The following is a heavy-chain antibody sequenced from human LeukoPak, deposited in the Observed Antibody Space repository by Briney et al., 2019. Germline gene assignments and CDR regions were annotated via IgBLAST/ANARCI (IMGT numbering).Heavy chain of an antibody. D-gene: IGHD3-3*01. CDR1: GYTFTSYG. CDR3: ARDSLLRGYDFWSGYYTLMFDY. CDR2: ISAYNGNT. V-gene: IGHV1-18*01. J-gene: IGHJ4*02. Sequence: ASVKVSCKASGYTFTSYGISWVRQAPGQGLEWMGWISAYNGNTNYAQKLQGRVTMTTGTSTSTAYMELRSLRSDDTAVYYCARDSLLRGYDFWSGYYTLMFDYWGQGTLVTVSP.